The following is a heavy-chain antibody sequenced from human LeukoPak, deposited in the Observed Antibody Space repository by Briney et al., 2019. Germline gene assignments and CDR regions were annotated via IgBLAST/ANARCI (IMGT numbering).Heavy chain of an antibody. CDR2: IYPGDSDT. Sequence: GESLKISRKGSGYSFTSYWIGWVRQMPGKGLEWMGIIYPGDSDTRYSPSFQGQVTISADKSISTAYLQWSSLRASDTAMHYCARLYSSSWQNFDYWGQGTLVTVSS. J-gene: IGHJ4*02. V-gene: IGHV5-51*01. CDR1: GYSFTSYW. CDR3: ARLYSSSWQNFDY. D-gene: IGHD6-13*01.